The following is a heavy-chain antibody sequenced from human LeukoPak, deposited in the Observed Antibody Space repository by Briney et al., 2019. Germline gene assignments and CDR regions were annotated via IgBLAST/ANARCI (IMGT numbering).Heavy chain of an antibody. CDR3: ARVGPYFDY. CDR1: GYTFTSYG. J-gene: IGHJ4*02. V-gene: IGHV1-18*01. Sequence: RASVKVSCTASGYTFTSYGISWVRQAPGQGLEWMGWISAYNGNTNYAQKFQGRVTITADKSTSTAYMELSSLRSEDTAVYYCARVGPYFDYWGQGTLVTVSS. CDR2: ISAYNGNT.